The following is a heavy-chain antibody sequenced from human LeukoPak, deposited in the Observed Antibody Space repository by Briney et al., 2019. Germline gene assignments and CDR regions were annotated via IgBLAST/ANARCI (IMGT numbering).Heavy chain of an antibody. CDR2: ISNSGST. Sequence: PSETLSLTCTVSGGPISSHYWSWIPQPAGKGLEWIGRISNSGSTNYNSSLKSRVNISVDTSKNQCSLKLSSVTAADTAGYYCARLYYDRSGHRLDSWGQGSLVTVSS. CDR1: GGPISSHY. CDR3: ARLYYDRSGHRLDS. V-gene: IGHV4-4*07. D-gene: IGHD3-22*01. J-gene: IGHJ4*02.